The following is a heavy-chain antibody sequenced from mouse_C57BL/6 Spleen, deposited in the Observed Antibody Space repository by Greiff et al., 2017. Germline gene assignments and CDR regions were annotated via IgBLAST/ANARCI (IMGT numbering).Heavy chain of an antibody. CDR1: GFTFSDYG. CDR2: ISSGSSTI. Sequence: EVKLMESGGGLVKPGGSLKLSCAASGFTFSDYGMHWVRQAPEQGLEWVAYISSGSSTIYYADTVKGRFTISRDNAKNTLFLQMTSLRSEDTAMYYCARGHYDYDVWYFDDWGTGTTVTVSS. J-gene: IGHJ1*03. D-gene: IGHD2-4*01. CDR3: ARGHYDYDVWYFDD. V-gene: IGHV5-17*01.